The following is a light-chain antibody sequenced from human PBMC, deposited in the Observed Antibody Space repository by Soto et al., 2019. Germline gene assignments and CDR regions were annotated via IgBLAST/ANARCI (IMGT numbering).Light chain of an antibody. J-gene: IGLJ1*01. Sequence: PGRLITKTCTGTSSDVGKYDRVSWYQQPPGTAPKLIIYEVTNRPSGVPARFSGSKSGNTASLTISGLQAEDEADYYCSSYTSTSRYVFGAGTKVTVL. CDR1: SSDVGKYDR. CDR3: SSYTSTSRYV. V-gene: IGLV2-18*02. CDR2: EVT.